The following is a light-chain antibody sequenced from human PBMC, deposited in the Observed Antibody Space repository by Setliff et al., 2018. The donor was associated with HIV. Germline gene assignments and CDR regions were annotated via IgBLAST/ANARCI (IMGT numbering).Light chain of an antibody. J-gene: IGLJ1*01. CDR2: KVS. CDR3: SSYTSSSTRV. V-gene: IGLV2-14*01. Sequence: SALTQPASVSGSPGQSITISCTGADSDVGGYHYVSWYQQHPGKAPKLMIYKVSNRPSGVSNRFSGSKSGNTASLTISGLQTEDEADYYCSSYTSSSTRVFGTGTKVTVL. CDR1: DSDVGGYHY.